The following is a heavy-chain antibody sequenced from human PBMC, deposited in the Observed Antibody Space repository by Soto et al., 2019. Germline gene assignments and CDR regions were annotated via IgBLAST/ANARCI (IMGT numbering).Heavy chain of an antibody. CDR1: GFSLSTSGVG. D-gene: IGHD4-17*01. V-gene: IGHV2-5*02. J-gene: IGHJ4*02. CDR3: AHTPTVTGGFDY. CDR2: IYWDDDK. Sequence: QITLKESGPPLVKPTQTLTLTCTFSGFSLSTSGVGVGWIRQPPGKALEWLALIYWDDDKRNSPSLKSRLIIXKXXSKNQVVLTMTTMDPVDTATYSCAHTPTVTGGFDYWGQGTLVTVSS.